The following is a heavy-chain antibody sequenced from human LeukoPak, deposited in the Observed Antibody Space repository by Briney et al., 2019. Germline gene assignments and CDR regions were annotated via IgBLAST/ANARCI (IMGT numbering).Heavy chain of an antibody. D-gene: IGHD3-22*01. J-gene: IGHJ2*01. CDR3: AREFGITMIVVVPQYWYFDL. CDR1: GFTFSSYW. CDR2: IKQDGSEK. Sequence: TGGSLRLSCAASGFTFSSYWMSWVRQAPGKGLEWVANIKQDGSEKYYVDSVKGRFTISRDNAKNSLYLQMNSLRAEDTAVYYCAREFGITMIVVVPQYWYFDLWGRGTLVTVSS. V-gene: IGHV3-7*01.